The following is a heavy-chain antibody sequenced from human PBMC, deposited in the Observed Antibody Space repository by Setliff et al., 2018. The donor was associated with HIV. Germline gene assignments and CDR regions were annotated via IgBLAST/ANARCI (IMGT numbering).Heavy chain of an antibody. CDR3: ARLDYDILTDYQREFDY. CDR1: GETFNDYF. CDR2: LNHSGDI. D-gene: IGHD3-9*01. J-gene: IGHJ4*02. Sequence: SETLSLTCAVYGETFNDYFWTWIRQSPGKGLEWIGELNHSGDINQNPSLKSGFTLSVDTSKNQFSLRLTSVTAADTAVYYCARLDYDILTDYQREFDYWGQGTLVTVSS. V-gene: IGHV4-34*01.